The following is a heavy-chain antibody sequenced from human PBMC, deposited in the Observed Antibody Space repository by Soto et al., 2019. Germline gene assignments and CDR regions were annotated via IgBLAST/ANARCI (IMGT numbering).Heavy chain of an antibody. V-gene: IGHV4-39*01. J-gene: IGHJ4*02. CDR1: GGSISSSSYY. D-gene: IGHD6-13*01. CDR2: IYYSGST. Sequence: SETLSLTCTVSGGSISSSSYYWGWIRQPPGKGLEWIGSIYYSGSTYYNPSLKSRVTISVDTSKNQFSLKLSSVTAADTAVYYCASGIAEAGKFFDYWDQGTLVTVSS. CDR3: ASGIAEAGKFFDY.